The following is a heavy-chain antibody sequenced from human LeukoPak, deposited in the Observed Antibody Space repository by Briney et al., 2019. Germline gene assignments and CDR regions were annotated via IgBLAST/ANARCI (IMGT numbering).Heavy chain of an antibody. V-gene: IGHV1-2*02. CDR3: ARVPYGSVSYFVAWFDP. J-gene: IGHJ5*02. CDR1: GYTFTGYY. D-gene: IGHD3-10*01. Sequence: ASVKVFCKASGYTFTGYYMHWVRQAPGQGLEWMGWINPNSGGTNYAQKFQGRVTMTRDTSVSTAYMELSRLRSDDTAVYYCARVPYGSVSYFVAWFDPWGQGTLVTVSS. CDR2: INPNSGGT.